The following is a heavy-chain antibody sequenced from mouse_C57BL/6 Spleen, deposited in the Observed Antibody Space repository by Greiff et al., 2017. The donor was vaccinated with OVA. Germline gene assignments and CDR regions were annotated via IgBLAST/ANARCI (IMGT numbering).Heavy chain of an antibody. CDR3: ARRGNYYGSSSSYFDV. Sequence: VQLQQPGAELVKPGASVKMSCKASGYTFTSYWITWVKQRPGQGLEWIGDIYPGSGSTNYNEKFKSKATLTVDTSSSTAYMQLSSLTSEDSAVYYCARRGNYYGSSSSYFDVWGTGTTVTVSS. J-gene: IGHJ1*03. V-gene: IGHV1-55*01. D-gene: IGHD1-1*01. CDR1: GYTFTSYW. CDR2: IYPGSGST.